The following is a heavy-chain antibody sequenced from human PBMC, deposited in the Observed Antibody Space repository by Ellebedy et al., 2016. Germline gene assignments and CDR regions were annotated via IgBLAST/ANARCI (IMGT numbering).Heavy chain of an antibody. CDR3: ARLNYGN. CDR1: GFTLSSFW. D-gene: IGHD3-16*01. J-gene: IGHJ4*02. Sequence: GGSLRLSCAASGFTLSSFWMSWVRQAPGKGLEWVANVKEDGRDKYYVDSVKGRFTMSRDNAKNSMYLQMNSLRAEDTAVYYCARLNYGNWGQGTLVTVSS. V-gene: IGHV3-7*03. CDR2: VKEDGRDK.